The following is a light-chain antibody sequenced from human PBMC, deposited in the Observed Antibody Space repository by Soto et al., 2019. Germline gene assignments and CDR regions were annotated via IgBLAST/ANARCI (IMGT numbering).Light chain of an antibody. Sequence: EIVLTQSPATLSCPPGERDTLSCRASQSVSSYLAWYQQKPGQAPRLLIYDASNRATGIPARFSGSGSGTDFTLSISSLEPEDFAVYYCQQRSNWPLTFGGGNKVDIK. CDR3: QQRSNWPLT. CDR2: DAS. J-gene: IGKJ4*01. V-gene: IGKV3-11*01. CDR1: QSVSSY.